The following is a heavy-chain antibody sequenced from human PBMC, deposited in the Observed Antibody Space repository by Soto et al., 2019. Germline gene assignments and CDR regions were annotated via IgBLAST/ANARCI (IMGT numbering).Heavy chain of an antibody. CDR1: GVSITSGAYY. D-gene: IGHD4-17*01. V-gene: IGHV4-31*03. CDR2: IYYNGNT. J-gene: IGHJ3*01. CDR3: ARARLRAVYAFDF. Sequence: SETLSLTCTLSGVSITSGAYYWTWVRQHPGKGLEWIGYIYYNGNTYFSPSLKSRLTISIDTSKNQFSLKLSSVTAADTAMYYCARARLRAVYAFDFWGQGTTVTVSS.